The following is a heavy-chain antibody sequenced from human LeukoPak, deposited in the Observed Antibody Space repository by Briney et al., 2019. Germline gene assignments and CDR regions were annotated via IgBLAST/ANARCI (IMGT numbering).Heavy chain of an antibody. CDR2: IHSDGSIT. CDR3: AKDVGRDGHR. V-gene: IGHV3-74*03. D-gene: IGHD5-24*01. J-gene: IGHJ4*02. CDR1: GFSFSSYW. Sequence: PGGSLRLSCAASGFSFSSYWMHWVRQAPGKGPVWVPRIHSDGSITTYADSVKGRFTISRDNAKNTLYLQMNSLRAEDTAVYYCAKDVGRDGHRWGQGTLVTVSS.